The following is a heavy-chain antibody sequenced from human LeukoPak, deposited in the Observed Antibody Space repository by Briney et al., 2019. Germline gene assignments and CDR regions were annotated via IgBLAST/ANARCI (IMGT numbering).Heavy chain of an antibody. V-gene: IGHV3-23*01. CDR1: GFTFRTYA. Sequence: GGSLRLSCTGSGFTFRTYAFSWVRQAPGKGLEWVSATGSNGVTYYADSVKGRFTISRDNSKNALYLQMNGLRADDTAVYYCGIRDTSDYYVFWGQGTLVTVSS. CDR2: TGSNGVT. D-gene: IGHD3-22*01. J-gene: IGHJ4*02. CDR3: GIRDTSDYYVF.